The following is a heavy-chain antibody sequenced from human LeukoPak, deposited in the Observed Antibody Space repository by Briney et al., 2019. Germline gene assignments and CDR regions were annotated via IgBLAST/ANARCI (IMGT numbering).Heavy chain of an antibody. V-gene: IGHV3-30*02. CDR1: RFTFSSYG. CDR2: TQYDGSNA. J-gene: IGHJ6*03. D-gene: IGHD2-8*01. Sequence: GGSLRLSCAASRFTFSSYGMHWVRQAPGKGLEWVAYTQYDGSNAQYADSVKGRFSISRDSSKNILYLQMSSLRAEDTAVYYCAKDRCSNGVGCYYYYMDVWGKGTTVTISS. CDR3: AKDRCSNGVGCYYYYMDV.